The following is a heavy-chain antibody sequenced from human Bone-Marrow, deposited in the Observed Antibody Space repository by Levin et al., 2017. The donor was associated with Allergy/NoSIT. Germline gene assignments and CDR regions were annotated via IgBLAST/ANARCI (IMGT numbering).Heavy chain of an antibody. D-gene: IGHD2-2*01. CDR2: IIPIFGTA. CDR1: GGTFSSYA. Sequence: KISCKASGGTFSSYAISWVRQAPGQGLEWMGGIIPIFGTANYAQKFQGRVTITADKSTSTAYMELSSLRSEDTAVYYCARTMVYCSSTSCYEGGDYWGQGTLVTVSS. CDR3: ARTMVYCSSTSCYEGGDY. J-gene: IGHJ4*02. V-gene: IGHV1-69*06.